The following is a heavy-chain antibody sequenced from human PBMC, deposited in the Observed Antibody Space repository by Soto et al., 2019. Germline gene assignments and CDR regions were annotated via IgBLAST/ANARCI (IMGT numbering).Heavy chain of an antibody. V-gene: IGHV1-18*01. J-gene: IGHJ5*02. Sequence: QVQLVQSGGEVKTPGASVKVSCKASGYTFTNYGISWVRQAPGHGLEWMGWINVYNGNTKYAQKVQGRVTMTTDTSTSTAYIELRSLRSDDTAVYYCARCVGSGSYYNQYNLFDPWGQGTLVTVSS. CDR2: INVYNGNT. D-gene: IGHD3-10*01. CDR3: ARCVGSGSYYNQYNLFDP. CDR1: GYTFTNYG.